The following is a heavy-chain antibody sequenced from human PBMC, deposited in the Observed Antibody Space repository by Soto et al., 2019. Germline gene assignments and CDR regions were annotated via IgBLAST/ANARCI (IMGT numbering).Heavy chain of an antibody. D-gene: IGHD3-16*01. CDR1: GYIFVNYG. CDR2: ISPYTGNT. Sequence: QVQLVQSGDEVKKPGASVKVSCKASGYIFVNYGIAWVRQAPGQGLEWMGRISPYTGNTHSATKVQGRHTMTTDTSTSTAYMDLGSLTSDDTAVYYCVMVDNYVTPAPQDVWGQGTTVTVSS. J-gene: IGHJ6*02. V-gene: IGHV1-18*01. CDR3: VMVDNYVTPAPQDV.